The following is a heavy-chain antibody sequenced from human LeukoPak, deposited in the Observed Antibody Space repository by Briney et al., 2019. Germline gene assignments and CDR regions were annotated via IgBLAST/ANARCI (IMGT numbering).Heavy chain of an antibody. CDR2: SNTNTGNP. Sequence: ASVKVSCKASGYTFTSYAMNWVRQAPGQGLEWMGWSNTNTGNPTYAQGFTGRFVFSLDTSVSTAYLQISSLKAEDTAVYYCARVVSSSFENDFDYWGQGTLVTVSS. J-gene: IGHJ4*02. V-gene: IGHV7-4-1*02. D-gene: IGHD6-13*01. CDR1: GYTFTSYA. CDR3: ARVVSSSFENDFDY.